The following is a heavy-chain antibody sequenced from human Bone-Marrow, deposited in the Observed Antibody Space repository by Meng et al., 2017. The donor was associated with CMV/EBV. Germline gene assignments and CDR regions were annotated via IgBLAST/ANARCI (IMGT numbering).Heavy chain of an antibody. J-gene: IGHJ3*02. CDR1: GFTFTSSA. CDR3: AARIHILRVNTQDLSSGEAFDI. CDR2: IVVGSGNT. V-gene: IGHV1-58*01. D-gene: IGHD2-15*01. Sequence: SVKVSCKASGFTFTSSAVQWVRQARGQRLEWIGWIVVGSGNTNYAQKFQERVTITRDMSTSTAYMELSSLRSEDPAVYYCAARIHILRVNTQDLSSGEAFDIWGQGTMVTF.